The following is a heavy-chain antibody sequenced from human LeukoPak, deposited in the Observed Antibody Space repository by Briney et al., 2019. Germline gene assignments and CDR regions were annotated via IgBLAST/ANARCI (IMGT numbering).Heavy chain of an antibody. CDR2: ISAYNGKT. J-gene: IGHJ4*02. CDR3: ARDVGEGYCSGGSCSDY. Sequence: ASVKVPCKASGYTFSNYGISWVRQAPGQGLEWMGWISAYNGKTNYKQKLQGRVTMTTDTSTSTAYMELRSLRSDDTAVYYCARDVGEGYCSGGSCSDYWGQGTLVTVSS. V-gene: IGHV1-18*01. CDR1: GYTFSNYG. D-gene: IGHD2-15*01.